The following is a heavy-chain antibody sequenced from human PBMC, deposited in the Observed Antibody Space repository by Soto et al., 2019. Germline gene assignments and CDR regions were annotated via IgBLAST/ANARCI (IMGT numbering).Heavy chain of an antibody. Sequence: GGSLRLSCAASGFTFSSYAMSWVRQAPGKGLEWVSVIYSGGSTYYADSVKGRFTISRDNSKNTLYLQMNSLRAEDTAVYYCAKGSRRAGTGTYYYYYYYMDVWGKGTTVTVSS. D-gene: IGHD6-13*01. CDR2: IYSGGST. CDR1: GFTFSSYA. CDR3: AKGSRRAGTGTYYYYYYYMDV. J-gene: IGHJ6*03. V-gene: IGHV3-66*01.